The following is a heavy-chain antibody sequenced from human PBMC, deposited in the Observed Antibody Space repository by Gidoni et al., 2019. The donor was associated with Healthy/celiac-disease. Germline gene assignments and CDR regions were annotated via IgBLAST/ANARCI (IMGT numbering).Heavy chain of an antibody. CDR3: ARDPGGIYCSGGSCYHDAFDI. J-gene: IGHJ3*02. V-gene: IGHV1-69*06. CDR1: GGTFSSYA. D-gene: IGHD2-15*01. Sequence: QVQLVQSGAEVKKPGSSVKVSCKASGGTFSSYAISWVRQAPGQGLEWMGGIIPIFGTANYAQKFQGRVTITADKSTSTAYMELSSLRSEDTAVYYCARDPGGIYCSGGSCYHDAFDIWGQGTMVTVSS. CDR2: IIPIFGTA.